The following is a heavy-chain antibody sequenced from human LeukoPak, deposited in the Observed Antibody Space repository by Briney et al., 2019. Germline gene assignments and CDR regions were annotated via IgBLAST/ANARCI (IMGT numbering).Heavy chain of an antibody. CDR1: GASVSNYD. J-gene: IGHJ3*02. V-gene: IGHV4-59*02. D-gene: IGHD1-26*01. CDR2: IYYSGST. CDR3: ARRGGSPLGAFDI. Sequence: NPSETLSLTCTVSGASVSNYDWSWIRQPPGEGLEWVGYIYYSGSTNYNPSLKSRVTISVDTSKNQFSLKLTSVTAADTAMYYCARRGGSPLGAFDIWGQGRMVTVSS.